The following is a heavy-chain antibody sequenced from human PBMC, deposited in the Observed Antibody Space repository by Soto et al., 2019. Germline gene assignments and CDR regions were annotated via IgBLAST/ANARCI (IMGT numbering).Heavy chain of an antibody. V-gene: IGHV3-48*02. CDR3: AREGYVRGLNWFDP. CDR1: GFTFSSYS. Sequence: EVQLVESGGGLVQPGGSLRLSCAASGFTFSSYSMNWLRQAPGKGLEWVSYISSSSSTIYYADSVKGRFTISRDNAKNSLYLQMNSLRDEDTAVYYCAREGYVRGLNWFDPWGQGTLVTVSS. J-gene: IGHJ5*02. D-gene: IGHD2-2*01. CDR2: ISSSSSTI.